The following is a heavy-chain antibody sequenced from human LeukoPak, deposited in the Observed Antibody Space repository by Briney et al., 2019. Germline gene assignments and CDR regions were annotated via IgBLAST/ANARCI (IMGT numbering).Heavy chain of an antibody. J-gene: IGHJ4*02. Sequence: SVKVSRKASGYTFTSYGISWVRQAPGQGLEWMGWISAYNGNTNYAQKLQGRVTMTTDTSTSTAYMELRSLRSDDTAVYYCGRYYDSSGYYQFDYWGQGTLVTVSS. CDR3: GRYYDSSGYYQFDY. CDR1: GYTFTSYG. D-gene: IGHD3-22*01. CDR2: ISAYNGNT. V-gene: IGHV1-18*01.